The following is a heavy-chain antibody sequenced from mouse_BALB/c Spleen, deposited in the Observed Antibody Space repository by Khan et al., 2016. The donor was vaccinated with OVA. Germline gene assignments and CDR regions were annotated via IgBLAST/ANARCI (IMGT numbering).Heavy chain of an antibody. CDR2: INPSTGYT. CDR1: GYNFINYW. Sequence: QVQLKESGAELAKPGASVKMSCKASGYNFINYWILWVKQRPGQGLEWIGYINPSTGYTEYNQNFKDKATMTADKSSNTAYMQLSSLTSEDTAVYYCARRVLRWELNYGGQGTPLTVSS. CDR3: ARRVLRWELNY. V-gene: IGHV1-7*01. J-gene: IGHJ2*01. D-gene: IGHD1-1*01.